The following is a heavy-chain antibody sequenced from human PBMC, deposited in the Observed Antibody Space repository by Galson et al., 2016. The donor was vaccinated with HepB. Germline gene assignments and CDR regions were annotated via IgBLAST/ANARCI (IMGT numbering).Heavy chain of an antibody. D-gene: IGHD4-23*01. CDR2: ISWNSDKI. CDR3: AKDGGPGFISSDPFDF. J-gene: IGHJ3*01. CDR1: GIIFDDYA. Sequence: SLRLSCAASGIIFDDYALHWVRQAPGKGLEWVSGISWNSDKIGYADSEKGRFTISRDNAKKSVYLQMNSLISEDTALYFCAKDGGPGFISSDPFDFWGRGTMVTVSS. V-gene: IGHV3-9*01.